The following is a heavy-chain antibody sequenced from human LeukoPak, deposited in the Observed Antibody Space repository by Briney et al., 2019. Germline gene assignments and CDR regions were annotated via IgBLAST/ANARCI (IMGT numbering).Heavy chain of an antibody. V-gene: IGHV4-59*08. CDR1: GSMYNYY. CDR3: ARHISSGGTYAHFDY. Sequence: SETLSLTCTVSGSMYNYYWSWIRQPPRKGLEWIGYIHYNGITNYSPSLKSRVTMSLDTSKNQVSLKLNSVSAADTAVYYCARHISSGGTYAHFDYWGQGTLVTVSS. J-gene: IGHJ4*02. D-gene: IGHD1-26*01. CDR2: IHYNGIT.